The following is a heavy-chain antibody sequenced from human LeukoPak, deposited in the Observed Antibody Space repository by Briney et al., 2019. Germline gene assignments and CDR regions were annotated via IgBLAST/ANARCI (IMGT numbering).Heavy chain of an antibody. Sequence: PSETLSLTCTVSGGSINSYYWSWIRQPPGKGLEWIGYIYYNGSTNYNPSLKSRVTISLDTSKNQFSLKLSSVTAADTAVYYCARRASSSWYRDKWFDPWGQGTLVTVSS. D-gene: IGHD6-13*01. CDR3: ARRASSSWYRDKWFDP. CDR2: IYYNGST. CDR1: GGSINSYY. J-gene: IGHJ5*02. V-gene: IGHV4-59*08.